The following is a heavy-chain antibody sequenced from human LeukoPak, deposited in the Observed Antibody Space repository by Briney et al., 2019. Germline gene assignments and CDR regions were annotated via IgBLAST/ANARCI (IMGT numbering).Heavy chain of an antibody. Sequence: SETLSLTCAVYGGSFSGYYWSWIRQPPGKGLEWIGEINHSGSTNYNPSLKSRVTISVDTSKNQFSLKLSSVTAADTAVYYCARQGYKDIVVVPEYYFDYWGQGTLVTVSS. CDR3: ARQGYKDIVVVPEYYFDY. V-gene: IGHV4-34*01. CDR2: INHSGST. D-gene: IGHD2-2*01. CDR1: GGSFSGYY. J-gene: IGHJ4*02.